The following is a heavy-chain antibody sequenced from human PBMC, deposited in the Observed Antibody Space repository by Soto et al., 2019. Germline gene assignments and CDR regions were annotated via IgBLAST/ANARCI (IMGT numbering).Heavy chain of an antibody. CDR1: GGSLSNNY. J-gene: IGHJ4*02. CDR3: ASPPVGYSSSWYDY. Sequence: AETLSLTCTVSGGSLSNNYWSWIRQPPGKGLEWIGYIYYSGTTNYNPSLESRVTISADTCKKEFSLKLSSVTAADTAVYYCASPPVGYSSSWYDYWGQGILVTVSP. V-gene: IGHV4-59*01. CDR2: IYYSGTT. D-gene: IGHD6-13*01.